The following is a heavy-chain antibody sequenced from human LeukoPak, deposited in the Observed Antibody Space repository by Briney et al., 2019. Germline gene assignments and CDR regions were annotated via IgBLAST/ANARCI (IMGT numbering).Heavy chain of an antibody. V-gene: IGHV4-31*03. CDR1: GGSISSGGYY. D-gene: IGHD2-21*02. CDR3: ARDRGDYYFDY. CDR2: IYYSGST. J-gene: IGHJ4*02. Sequence: PSETLSLTCTVSGGSISSGGYYWSWIRQHPGKGLEWIGYIYYSGSTYYNPSLKSRVTISVDTSKNQFSLKVNSMTAADTAVYYCARDRGDYYFDYWGQGTLVTVSS.